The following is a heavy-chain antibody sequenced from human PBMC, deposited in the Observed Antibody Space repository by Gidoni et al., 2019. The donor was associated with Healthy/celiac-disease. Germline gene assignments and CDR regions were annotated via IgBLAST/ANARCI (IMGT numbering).Heavy chain of an antibody. CDR2: ISGSGGST. V-gene: IGHV3-23*01. CDR3: AKGRDGYTIFDAFDF. D-gene: IGHD5-12*01. Sequence: EGQLLESGGGLVQPGGSLRLSCAAAGFTVSSYAMSWGRQAAGTGLECVSAISGSGGSTYYAASVKGLFTLSLDNSKNTLYLQMNSLRAEATAVYYCAKGRDGYTIFDAFDFWGQGTMVTVSS. J-gene: IGHJ3*01. CDR1: GFTVSSYA.